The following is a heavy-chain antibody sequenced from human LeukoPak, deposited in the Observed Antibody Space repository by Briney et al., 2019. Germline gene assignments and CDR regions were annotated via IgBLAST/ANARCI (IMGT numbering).Heavy chain of an antibody. CDR1: GFTFSSYW. V-gene: IGHV3-74*01. Sequence: GGSLRLSCAASGFTFSSYWMHWVRQAPGEGLVWVSRLNTDGRTTTYADSVKGRFTISGDNAKTTLYLQLNSLRAEDTAVYFCARGGDYYDSAGAFDIWGQGTMVTVSS. J-gene: IGHJ3*02. D-gene: IGHD3-22*01. CDR3: ARGGDYYDSAGAFDI. CDR2: LNTDGRTT.